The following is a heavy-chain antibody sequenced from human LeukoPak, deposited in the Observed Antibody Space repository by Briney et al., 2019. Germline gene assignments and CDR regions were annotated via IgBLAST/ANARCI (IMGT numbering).Heavy chain of an antibody. CDR2: INPNSGGT. CDR3: ARELNYDSSGYYFDY. CDR1: GYSFTVYF. D-gene: IGHD3-22*01. V-gene: IGHV1-2*02. Sequence: ASVKVSCKASGYSFTVYFMHWVRQAPGQGLEWMGWINPNSGGTNYAQKFQGRVTMTRDTSISTAYMELSRLRSDDTAVYYCARELNYDSSGYYFDYWGQGTLVTVSS. J-gene: IGHJ4*02.